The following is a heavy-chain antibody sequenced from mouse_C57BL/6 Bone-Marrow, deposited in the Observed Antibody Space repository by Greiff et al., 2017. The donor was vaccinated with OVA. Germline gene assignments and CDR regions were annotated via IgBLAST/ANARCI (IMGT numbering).Heavy chain of an antibody. CDR3: ARKRASYWYFDV. J-gene: IGHJ1*03. D-gene: IGHD6-1*02. V-gene: IGHV5-16*01. CDR2: INYDGSST. CDR1: GFTFSDYY. Sequence: DVMLVESEGGLVQPGSSMKLSCTASGFTFSDYYMAWVRQVPEKGLEWVANINYDGSSTYYLDSLKSRFIISRDNAKNILYLQMSSLKSEDTATYYCARKRASYWYFDVWGTGTTVTVSS.